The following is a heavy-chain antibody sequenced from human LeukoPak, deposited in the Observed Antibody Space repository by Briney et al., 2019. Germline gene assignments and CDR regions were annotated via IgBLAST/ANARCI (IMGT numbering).Heavy chain of an antibody. V-gene: IGHV1-2*02. CDR1: GYSFTAYY. CDR2: INPNTGGR. CDR3: ALILGGSWAFDY. D-gene: IGHD6-13*01. J-gene: IGHJ4*02. Sequence: ASVTVSCTASGYSFTAYYIHWVRQAPGQGFEGMGWINPNTGGRKYAQKFQGRVTMTRDTSISTAYMEVSSLRSDDTAVYYCALILGGSWAFDYWGQGTLVTVSS.